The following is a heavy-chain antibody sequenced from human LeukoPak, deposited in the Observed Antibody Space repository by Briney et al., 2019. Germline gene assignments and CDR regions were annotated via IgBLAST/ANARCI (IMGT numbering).Heavy chain of an antibody. CDR2: IYTSGTT. V-gene: IGHV4-61*02. Sequence: SQTLSLTCTVSGGSVSSGNYYWSWIRQPAGKGLEWIGRIYTSGTTNYNPSLDGRVTILLDTSKNQFSLKLSSVTAADTAVYYCARAVGSSESNYFDPWGQGTLATVSS. CDR1: GGSVSSGNYY. J-gene: IGHJ5*02. CDR3: ARAVGSSESNYFDP. D-gene: IGHD1-7*01.